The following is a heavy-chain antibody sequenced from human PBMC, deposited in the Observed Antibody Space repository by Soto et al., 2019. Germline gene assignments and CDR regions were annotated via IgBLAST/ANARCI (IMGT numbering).Heavy chain of an antibody. CDR3: TRHDSNYDFWSGSPPRYGMDV. D-gene: IGHD3-3*01. J-gene: IGHJ6*02. V-gene: IGHV3-73*01. Sequence: GGSLRLSCAASGFTFSGSAMQWVRQASGEGLEWLGRIGSRGDSYATAYAASVKGRFTISRDDSKNTAYLQMNSLKTEDTAVYYCTRHDSNYDFWSGSPPRYGMDVWGQGTTVTVSS. CDR1: GFTFSGSA. CDR2: IGSRGDSYAT.